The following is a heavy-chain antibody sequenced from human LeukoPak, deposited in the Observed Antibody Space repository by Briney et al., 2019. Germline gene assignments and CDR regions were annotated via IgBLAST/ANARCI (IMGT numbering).Heavy chain of an antibody. D-gene: IGHD2-21*02. V-gene: IGHV3-23*01. CDR1: GFTFLNYA. J-gene: IGHJ4*02. CDR2: ISGRDDTTYYTDSPEGST. Sequence: GGSLRLSCEASGFTFLNYAMSWVRQAPGKGLQWVSGISGRDDTTYYTDSPEGSTYSPDSAEGRFTISRDNSKNTVYLQIDSLGVEDTAVYYCAKCMSATGVCLNFDSWGQGILVTVSS. CDR3: AKCMSATGVCLNFDS.